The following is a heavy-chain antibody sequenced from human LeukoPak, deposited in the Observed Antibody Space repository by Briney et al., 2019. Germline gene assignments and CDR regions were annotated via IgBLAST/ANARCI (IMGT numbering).Heavy chain of an antibody. V-gene: IGHV3-23*01. D-gene: IGHD3-3*01. CDR2: ITGSGGGS. Sequence: PGGSLRLSCAASGFTFSNYAMSWVRQAPGKGLEWVSSITGSGGGSYYAGSVKGRFTLSRDNSKNTLYLQMNSLRAEDTAVYYCAKKSLWSGSFDYWGQGTLVTVSS. CDR3: AKKSLWSGSFDY. CDR1: GFTFSNYA. J-gene: IGHJ4*02.